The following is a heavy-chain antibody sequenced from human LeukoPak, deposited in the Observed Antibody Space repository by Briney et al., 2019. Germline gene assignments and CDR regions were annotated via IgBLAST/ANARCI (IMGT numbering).Heavy chain of an antibody. D-gene: IGHD3-3*01. V-gene: IGHV1-8*01. CDR3: ARRYDFWSGYYIYYYYYGMDV. Sequence: ASVKVSRKASGYTFTSYDINWVRQATGQGLEWMGWMNPNSGNTGYAQKFQGRVTMTRNTSISTAYMELSSLRSEDTAVYYCARRYDFWSGYYIYYYYYGMDVWGQGTTVTVSS. J-gene: IGHJ6*02. CDR1: GYTFTSYD. CDR2: MNPNSGNT.